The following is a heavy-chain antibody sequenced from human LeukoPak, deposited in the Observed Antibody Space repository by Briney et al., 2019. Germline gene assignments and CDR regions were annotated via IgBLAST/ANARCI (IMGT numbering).Heavy chain of an antibody. V-gene: IGHV3-64*04. CDR1: GFTFSSYA. D-gene: IGHD3-22*01. J-gene: IGHJ4*02. CDR2: ISSNGGST. Sequence: GGSLRLSCSASGFTFSSYAMHWVRQAPGKGLEYVSAISSNGGSTYYADSVKGRFTISRDNSKNTLYLQMNSLRAEDTAVYYCAKAYYDSSGYPSGFDYWGQGTLVTVSS. CDR3: AKAYYDSSGYPSGFDY.